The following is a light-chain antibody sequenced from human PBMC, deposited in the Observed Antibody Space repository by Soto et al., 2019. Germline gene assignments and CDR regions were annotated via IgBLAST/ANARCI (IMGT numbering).Light chain of an antibody. J-gene: IGKJ1*01. Sequence: DIQMTQSPSSLSASVGDRVTITCRASLTIGDSLSWFQQKAGKPPTLLIYGASALQSGVPARFSGSGSGTDFTLTISSLQPEDFAIYYCQQYYSFPRTFGQGTKVDIK. CDR2: GAS. CDR3: QQYYSFPRT. V-gene: IGKV1-16*01. CDR1: LTIGDS.